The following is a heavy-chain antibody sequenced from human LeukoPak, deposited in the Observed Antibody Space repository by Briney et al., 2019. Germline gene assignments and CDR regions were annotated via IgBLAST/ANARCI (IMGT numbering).Heavy chain of an antibody. D-gene: IGHD4-23*01. CDR1: GFTFSSYS. CDR3: ARVLGYGGNSIFDY. CDR2: ISSSSSTI. J-gene: IGHJ4*02. Sequence: PGGSLRLSCAGSGFTFSSYSMNWVRQAPGKGLEWVSYISSSSSTIYYADSVKGRFTISRDNAKNSLYLQMNSLRAEDTAVYYCARVLGYGGNSIFDYWGQGTLVTVSS. V-gene: IGHV3-48*01.